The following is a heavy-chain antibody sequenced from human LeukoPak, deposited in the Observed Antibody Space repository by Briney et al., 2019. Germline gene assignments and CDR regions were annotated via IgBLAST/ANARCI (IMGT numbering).Heavy chain of an antibody. J-gene: IGHJ4*02. Sequence: PGGSLRLSCAASGFTFSSYWMHWVRQAPGKGLVWVSRINSDGSSRSYADSVKGRFTISRDNAKNTLYLQMNSLRAEDTAVYYCARGLGGDRTFDYWGQGTLVTVSS. CDR1: GFTFSSYW. D-gene: IGHD2-21*02. CDR2: INSDGSSR. CDR3: ARGLGGDRTFDY. V-gene: IGHV3-74*01.